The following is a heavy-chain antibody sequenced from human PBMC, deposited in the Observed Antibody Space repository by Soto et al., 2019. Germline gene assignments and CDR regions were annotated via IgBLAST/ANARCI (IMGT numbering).Heavy chain of an antibody. V-gene: IGHV1-69*01. J-gene: IGHJ1*01. D-gene: IGHD6-13*01. CDR1: GGTFSNFA. Sequence: QVQLVQSGAEVKKPGSSVKVSCKASGGTFSNFAISWVRQAPGQGLEWMGGFIPIFGTLNYAQRFQGRLTISADEPTSTAYRELSRLRSEDTAVYYGARFEQLVLPWGQGTLVTVSS. CDR2: FIPIFGTL. CDR3: ARFEQLVLP.